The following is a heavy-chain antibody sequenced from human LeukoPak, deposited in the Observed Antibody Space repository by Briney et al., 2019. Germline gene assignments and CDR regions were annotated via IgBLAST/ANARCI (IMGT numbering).Heavy chain of an antibody. CDR2: IHYTGST. CDR1: GGSIRSSSYN. CDR3: ARTGGSFYFYYYMDV. V-gene: IGHV4-39*07. D-gene: IGHD1-26*01. Sequence: PSETLSPTCTVSGGSIRSSSYNWGWIRQPPGKGLEWIGSIHYTGSTYYNPSLKSRVTISVDTSKNQFSLKLSSVTAADTAVYYCARTGGSFYFYYYMDVWGKGTTVTVSS. J-gene: IGHJ6*03.